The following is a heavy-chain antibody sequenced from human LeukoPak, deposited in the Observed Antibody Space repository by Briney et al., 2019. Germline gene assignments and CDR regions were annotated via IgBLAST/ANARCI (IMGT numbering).Heavy chain of an antibody. D-gene: IGHD3-16*02. CDR3: ARRPVHHSLSGSSRYSHKPTYSLGY. CDR2: INHSGST. CDR1: GGSFSGYY. V-gene: IGHV4-34*01. Sequence: SETLSLTCAVYGGSFSGYYWSWIRQPPGKGLEWIGEINHSGSTNYNPSLKSRVTISVDTSKNQFSLKLSSVTAADTAGYYCARRPVHHSLSGSSRYSHKPTYSLGYWGQGTPVTVSS. J-gene: IGHJ4*02.